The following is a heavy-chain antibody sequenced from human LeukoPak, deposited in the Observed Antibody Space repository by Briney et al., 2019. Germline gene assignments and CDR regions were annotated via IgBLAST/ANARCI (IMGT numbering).Heavy chain of an antibody. J-gene: IGHJ4*02. V-gene: IGHV3-53*01. Sequence: PGGSLRLSCVASGFTVSTNYMSWIRQAPGKGLEWVSVIYSGDSTYYADSVKGRFTISRDNSKNTLYLQMNSLRVEDTAVYYCGRDLIGTAASWDSWGQGTLVTVSS. CDR3: GRDLIGTAASWDS. CDR2: IYSGDST. CDR1: GFTVSTNY. D-gene: IGHD6-25*01.